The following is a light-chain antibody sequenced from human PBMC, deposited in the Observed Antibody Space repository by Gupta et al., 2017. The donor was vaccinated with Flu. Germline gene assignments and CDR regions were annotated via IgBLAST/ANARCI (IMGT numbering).Light chain of an antibody. J-gene: IGLJ1*01. CDR3: SSYTSTTTVYV. V-gene: IGLV2-14*03. CDR1: SSDVGKCNY. CDR2: DVS. Sequence: IAISGTGTSSDVGKCNYVSWHQQDPDTAPNLLIYDVSNRPSGVPSRFSGSKSGTTASLTITGLQAEVETDYYCSSYTSTTTVYVFGTGTKVTVL.